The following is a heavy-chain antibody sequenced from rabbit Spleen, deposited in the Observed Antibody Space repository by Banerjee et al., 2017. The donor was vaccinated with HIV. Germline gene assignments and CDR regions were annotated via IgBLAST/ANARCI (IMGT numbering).Heavy chain of an antibody. CDR2: IYPGSSGST. CDR1: GFSFSSSDY. CDR3: ARDNGSGDYIDVYFDL. D-gene: IGHD1-1*01. Sequence: QEQLEESGGDLVKPEGSLTLTCTASGFSFSSSDYMCWVRQAPGKGLEWIACIYPGSSGSTYSATWAKGRFTISKSSSTTVTLQMTSLTAADTATYFCARDNGSGDYIDVYFDLWGQGTLVTVS. V-gene: IGHV1S45*01. J-gene: IGHJ4*01.